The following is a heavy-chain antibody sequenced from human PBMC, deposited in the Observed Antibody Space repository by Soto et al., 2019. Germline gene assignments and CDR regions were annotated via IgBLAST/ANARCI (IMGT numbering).Heavy chain of an antibody. D-gene: IGHD3-16*01. CDR1: GFTFSSYA. Sequence: PGGSLRLSCAASGFTFSSYAMSWVRQAPGKGLEWVSSISSSSSYIYYADSVKGRFTISRDNAKNSLYLQMNSLRAEDTAVYYCARAHLSLKPRQYWFDPWGQGTLVTVSS. V-gene: IGHV3-21*01. J-gene: IGHJ5*02. CDR3: ARAHLSLKPRQYWFDP. CDR2: ISSSSSYI.